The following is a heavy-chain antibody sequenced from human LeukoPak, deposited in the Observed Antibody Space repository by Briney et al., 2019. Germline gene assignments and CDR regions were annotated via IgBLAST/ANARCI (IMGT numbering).Heavy chain of an antibody. CDR1: GFNFGDYG. CDR2: ISWGSGTI. Sequence: QPGRSLRLSCAASGFNFGDYGMQWVRQVPGKVLDWGAGISWGSGTIYYADSVKGRFTISRDNAKSALYLRMNGLRPDDTALYYCAAEYSTSSAAFTIWGRGAMVTVSS. V-gene: IGHV3-9*01. J-gene: IGHJ3*02. D-gene: IGHD2/OR15-2a*01. CDR3: AAEYSTSSAAFTI.